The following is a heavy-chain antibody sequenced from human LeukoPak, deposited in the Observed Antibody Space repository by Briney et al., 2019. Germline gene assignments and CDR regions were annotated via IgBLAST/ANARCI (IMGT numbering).Heavy chain of an antibody. Sequence: PSETLSLTCTVSGYSISSDSYWGWIRQPPGKGLEWIGSIYRSGSTYYNVSLKSRVTISVDTSKSQFSLKVNSVTAADTAIYYCARSVLGIDGTFDSWGQGTLVTVSS. CDR3: ARSVLGIDGTFDS. CDR2: IYRSGST. CDR1: GYSISSDSY. V-gene: IGHV4-38-2*02. D-gene: IGHD5/OR15-5a*01. J-gene: IGHJ4*02.